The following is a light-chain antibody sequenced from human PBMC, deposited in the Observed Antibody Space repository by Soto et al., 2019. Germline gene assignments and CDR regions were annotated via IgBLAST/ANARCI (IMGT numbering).Light chain of an antibody. Sequence: EVVLTQSPGTLSLSPGERATLSCRASQSVTYSYSAWYQQKPGQPPRLLIYGPSSRATGIPDRFSGSGSGTDFTLTISRLEPEDSEVYYCQQYVTSPPMYTFGQGTKLEIK. J-gene: IGKJ2*01. CDR2: GPS. V-gene: IGKV3-20*01. CDR1: QSVTYSY. CDR3: QQYVTSPPMYT.